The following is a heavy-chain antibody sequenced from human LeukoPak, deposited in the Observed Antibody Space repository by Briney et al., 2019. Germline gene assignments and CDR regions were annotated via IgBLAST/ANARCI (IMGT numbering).Heavy chain of an antibody. Sequence: SETLSLTCAVYGGSFSGYYWSWIRQPPGKGLEWIGEINHSGSTNYNPSLKSRVTISVDTSKNQFSLKLSSVTAADTTVYYCARHRAAAGTRLPYYYYMDVWGKGTTVTVSS. CDR2: INHSGST. CDR1: GGSFSGYY. V-gene: IGHV4-34*01. D-gene: IGHD6-13*01. CDR3: ARHRAAAGTRLPYYYYMDV. J-gene: IGHJ6*03.